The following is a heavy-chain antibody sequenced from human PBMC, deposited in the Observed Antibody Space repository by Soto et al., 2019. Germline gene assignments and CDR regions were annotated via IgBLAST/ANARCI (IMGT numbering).Heavy chain of an antibody. D-gene: IGHD2-2*01. CDR3: TTHSADIVVMPATYGMDV. Sequence: EVQLVESGGGLVKPGGSLRLSCAASGFTFSNAWMIWVRQAPGKGLEWVGHIKSMTDGGTRNYAAPVKGRFTISRDDSKNTLYLQMNSLKTEDTAVYYCTTHSADIVVMPATYGMDVWGQGTTVTVSS. CDR1: GFTFSNAW. CDR2: IKSMTDGGTR. J-gene: IGHJ6*02. V-gene: IGHV3-15*01.